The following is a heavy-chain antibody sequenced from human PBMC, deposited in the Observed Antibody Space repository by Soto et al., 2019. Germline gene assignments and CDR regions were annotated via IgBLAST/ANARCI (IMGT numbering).Heavy chain of an antibody. CDR3: ARATYSSSWYISRGGYYGMDV. V-gene: IGHV4-59*01. CDR2: IYYSGST. Sequence: SETLSLTCTVSGGSISSYYWSWIRHPPGKGLEWIGYIYYSGSTNYNPSLKSRVTISVDTSKNQFSLKLSSVTAADTAVYYCARATYSSSWYISRGGYYGMDVWGQGTTVTVSS. CDR1: GGSISSYY. J-gene: IGHJ6*02. D-gene: IGHD6-13*01.